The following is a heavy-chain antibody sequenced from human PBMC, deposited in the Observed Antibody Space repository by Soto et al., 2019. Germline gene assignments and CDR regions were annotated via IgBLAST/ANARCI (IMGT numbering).Heavy chain of an antibody. J-gene: IGHJ6*02. CDR3: ARDPFYRSSSSHKSYYGMDV. CDR1: GGSFSGYY. V-gene: IGHV4-34*01. Sequence: SETLSLTCAVYGGSFSGYYWNWIRQPPGKGLEWIGEINHNGITNYNPALMGRVAISVDTSKKQFSLKLSSVTAADTAVYYCARDPFYRSSSSHKSYYGMDVWGPGTTVTVSS. CDR2: INHNGIT. D-gene: IGHD6-6*01.